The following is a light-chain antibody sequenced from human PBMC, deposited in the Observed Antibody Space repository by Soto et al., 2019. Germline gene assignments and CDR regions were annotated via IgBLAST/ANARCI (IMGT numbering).Light chain of an antibody. V-gene: IGKV3-20*01. CDR1: QSVSSIY. J-gene: IGKJ1*01. CDR2: GAS. Sequence: EIVLTQSPGTLSLSPGERATLSCRASQSVSSIYLAWYQQKPGQAPRLLIYGASSRATGIPDRFSGSGSGTDFTLTISRLEPEAFAVYYCQQYGSSSWTFGQGTKVDIK. CDR3: QQYGSSSWT.